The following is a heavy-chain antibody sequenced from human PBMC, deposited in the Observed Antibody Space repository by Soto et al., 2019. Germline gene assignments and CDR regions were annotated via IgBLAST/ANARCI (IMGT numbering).Heavy chain of an antibody. V-gene: IGHV3-66*01. Sequence: EVQLVESGGGLVQPGGSLRLSCAASGFTVSSNYMSWVRQAPGKGLEWVSVIYSGGSTYYADSVKCRFTISRYDSKNTLFLQMNILRAEDTAVYYCATAKLLLPWLFDYWGQGTLVTVSS. CDR2: IYSGGST. CDR3: ATAKLLLPWLFDY. D-gene: IGHD2-15*01. J-gene: IGHJ4*02. CDR1: GFTVSSNY.